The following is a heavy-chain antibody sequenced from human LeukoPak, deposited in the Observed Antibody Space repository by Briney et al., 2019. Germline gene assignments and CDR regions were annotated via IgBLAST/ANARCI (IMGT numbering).Heavy chain of an antibody. D-gene: IGHD1-1*01. J-gene: IGHJ5*01. Sequence: SETLTLTCTVSGGSISSYYWSWIRQPAGKGLERIGRIYTSGSTNYNPSLKSRVTMSVDTSKNQFSLKLSSVTAADTAVYYCARIQSGTRVVFDSWGQGTLVTVSS. CDR1: GGSISSYY. V-gene: IGHV4-4*07. CDR3: ARIQSGTRVVFDS. CDR2: IYTSGST.